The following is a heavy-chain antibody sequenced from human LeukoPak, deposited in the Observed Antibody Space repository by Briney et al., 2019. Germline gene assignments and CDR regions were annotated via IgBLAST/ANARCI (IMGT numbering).Heavy chain of an antibody. Sequence: ASVKVSCKASGYTFTSYYIHWVRQAPGQGLEWMGIINPSGGSTNYAQKFQGRVTMTRDTSTNTVYMELSSLRSEDTAVYYCVRDHPASPAARLDYWGQGTLVTVSS. J-gene: IGHJ4*02. CDR2: INPSGGST. CDR1: GYTFTSYY. CDR3: VRDHPASPAARLDY. V-gene: IGHV1-46*01. D-gene: IGHD6-6*01.